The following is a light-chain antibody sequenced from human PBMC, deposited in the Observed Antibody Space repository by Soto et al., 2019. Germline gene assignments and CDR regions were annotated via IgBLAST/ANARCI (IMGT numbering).Light chain of an antibody. J-gene: IGKJ1*01. Sequence: EIVMTQSPATLSVSPGERATLSCRASQSVGSNLAWYQQKPGQAPRLLIYGASTRATGIPARFRGSGSGTEFTLTISSLQSEDVAIYFCQQYNNWPPDRTFGQGTKVEIK. CDR3: QQYNNWPPDRT. CDR2: GAS. V-gene: IGKV3-15*01. CDR1: QSVGSN.